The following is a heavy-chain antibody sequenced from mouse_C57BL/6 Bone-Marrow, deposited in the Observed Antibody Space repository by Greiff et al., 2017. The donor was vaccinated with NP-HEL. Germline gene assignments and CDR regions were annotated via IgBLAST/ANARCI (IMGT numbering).Heavy chain of an antibody. CDR2: IDPSDSYT. CDR3: ASLGY. CDR1: GYTFTSYW. J-gene: IGHJ2*01. Sequence: QVQLQQPGAELVMPGASVKLSCKASGYTFTSYWMHWVKQRPGQGLEWIGEIDPSDSYTNYNQKFKGKSTLTVDKSSSTAYMQLSSLTSEDSAIYYCASLGYWGQGTTLTVSS. V-gene: IGHV1-69*01.